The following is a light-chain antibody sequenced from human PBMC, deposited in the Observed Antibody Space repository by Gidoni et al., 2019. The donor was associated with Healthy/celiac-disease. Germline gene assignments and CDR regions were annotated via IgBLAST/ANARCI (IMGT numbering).Light chain of an antibody. CDR2: GAS. CDR1: QSVSSN. CDR3: QQYNNWPPLT. V-gene: IGKV3-15*01. J-gene: IGKJ4*01. Sequence: EILLTQSPATLSVSPGESATLSCRASQSVSSNLAWYQQKPGQAPRLLIYGASTRATGVPARFSGSGSGTEFTLTISSLQSEDFAVYYCQQYNNWPPLTFGGXTKVEIK.